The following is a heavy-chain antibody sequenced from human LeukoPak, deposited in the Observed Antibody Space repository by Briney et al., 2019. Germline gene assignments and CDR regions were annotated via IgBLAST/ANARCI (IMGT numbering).Heavy chain of an antibody. J-gene: IGHJ4*02. D-gene: IGHD5-12*01. Sequence: SETLSLTCTVSGDFISSYYWSWLRQSPGEGLEWIGFIHERGSTNHNPSLKSRVTMSVDTSKNQFSLKLTSVTAADTAVYFCAKSPWTVTTIFDYWGQGTLVTVSS. CDR2: IHERGST. CDR1: GDFISSYY. V-gene: IGHV4-59*01. CDR3: AKSPWTVTTIFDY.